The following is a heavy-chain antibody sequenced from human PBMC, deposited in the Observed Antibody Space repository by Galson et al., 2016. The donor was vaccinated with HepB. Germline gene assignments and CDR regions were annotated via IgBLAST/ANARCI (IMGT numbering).Heavy chain of an antibody. D-gene: IGHD4-23*01. CDR1: GFTFSDYY. J-gene: IGHJ4*02. CDR2: ICSSGTTII. CDR3: ARALGAGNSVYFDY. Sequence: SLRLSCAASGFTFSDYYMSWIRQAPGKGLEWISYICSSGTTIISYADSVKGRFTISRDNAKNSLYLEMNSVRAEDTAVYYCARALGAGNSVYFDYWGQGTLVTVAS. V-gene: IGHV3-11*01.